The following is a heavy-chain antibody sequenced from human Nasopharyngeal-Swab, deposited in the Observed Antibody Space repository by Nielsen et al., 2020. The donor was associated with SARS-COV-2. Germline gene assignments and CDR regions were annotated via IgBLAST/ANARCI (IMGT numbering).Heavy chain of an antibody. J-gene: IGHJ6*03. CDR3: AKDHKMDSGGGVGYMDV. CDR2: IRYDGFNQ. D-gene: IGHD3-16*01. V-gene: IGHV3-30*02. Sequence: GRPAPGEGVGGVAFIRYDGFNQHYADSVKGRFTISRDSFKNTLYLQLNSLRAEDTAVYYCAKDHKMDSGGGVGYMDVWGKGTTVTVSS.